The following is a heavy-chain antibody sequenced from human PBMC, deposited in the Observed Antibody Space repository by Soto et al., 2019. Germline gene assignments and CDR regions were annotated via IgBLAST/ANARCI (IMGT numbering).Heavy chain of an antibody. J-gene: IGHJ2*01. Sequence: QVQLQESGPGLVKPSETLSLTCTVSGGSISSYYWSWIRQPPGKGLEWIGYIYYSGSTNYNPSLKSRVTIPVDTSKNQFSLKLSSVTAADTAVYYCARSYSSSIWYFDLWGRGTLVTVSS. CDR3: ARSYSSSIWYFDL. CDR1: GGSISSYY. CDR2: IYYSGST. V-gene: IGHV4-59*08. D-gene: IGHD6-6*01.